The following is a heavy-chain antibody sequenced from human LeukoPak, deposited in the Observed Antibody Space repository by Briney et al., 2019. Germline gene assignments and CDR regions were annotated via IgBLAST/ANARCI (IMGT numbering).Heavy chain of an antibody. V-gene: IGHV4-59*01. D-gene: IGHD2/OR15-2a*01. Sequence: SETLSLTCAVSGGSMSNYYWTWIRQPPGKGLEWIAYIHYSGSTHYNPSLKSRVAISVDTSANQFSLKLTSMTPADTAVYYCARLRGNYFPDFWGQGTLVTVSS. J-gene: IGHJ4*02. CDR3: ARLRGNYFPDF. CDR1: GGSMSNYY. CDR2: IHYSGST.